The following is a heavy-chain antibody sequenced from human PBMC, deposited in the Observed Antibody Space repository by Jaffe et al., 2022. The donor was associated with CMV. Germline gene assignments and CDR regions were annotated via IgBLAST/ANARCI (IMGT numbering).Heavy chain of an antibody. CDR3: ARDQGYNSDDAFDI. D-gene: IGHD5-12*01. CDR1: GFTVSSNY. J-gene: IGHJ3*02. Sequence: EVQLVESGGGLVQPGGSLRLSCAASGFTVSSNYMSWVRQAPGKGLEWVSVIYSGGSTYYADSVKGRFTISRDNSKNTLYLQMNSLRAEDTAVYYCARDQGYNSDDAFDIWGQGTMVTVSS. CDR2: IYSGGST. V-gene: IGHV3-66*01.